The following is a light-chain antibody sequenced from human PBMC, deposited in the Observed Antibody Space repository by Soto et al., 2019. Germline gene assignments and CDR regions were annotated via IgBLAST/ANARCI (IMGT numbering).Light chain of an antibody. CDR1: SSDVGAYNY. J-gene: IGLJ2*01. V-gene: IGLV2-14*01. Sequence: QYALTQPASVSGSPGQSITISCTGTSSDVGAYNYVSWYQQHPGKAPKLMIYDVSNRPSGVSNRFSGSKSGNAASLTISGLQAEDEADYYCSSYTSSTPVVFGGGTKLTFL. CDR3: SSYTSSTPVV. CDR2: DVS.